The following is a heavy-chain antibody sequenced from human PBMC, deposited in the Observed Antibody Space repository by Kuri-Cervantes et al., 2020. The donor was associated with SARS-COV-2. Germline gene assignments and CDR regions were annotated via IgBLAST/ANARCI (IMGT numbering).Heavy chain of an antibody. CDR2: ISSSSSYI. J-gene: IGHJ4*02. CDR1: GFTFSSYS. V-gene: IGHV3-21*01. Sequence: GESLKISCAASGFTFSSYSMNWVRQAPGKGLEWVSSISSSSSYIYYADSVKGRFTISRDNAKNSLYLQMNSLRAEDTAVYYCARAPPDAAIFFDYWGQGTLVTVSS. CDR3: ARAPPDAAIFFDY. D-gene: IGHD2-2*01.